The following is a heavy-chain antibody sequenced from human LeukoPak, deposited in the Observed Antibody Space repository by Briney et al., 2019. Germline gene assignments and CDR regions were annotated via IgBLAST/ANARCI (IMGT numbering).Heavy chain of an antibody. D-gene: IGHD3-10*01. CDR1: GGSISSYY. Sequence: SETLSLTCTVSGGSISSYYWSWIRQPPGKGLEWIGYIYYSGSTNYKPSLKSRVTISVDTSKNQFPLKLNSVTAADTAVYYCARGGYYGSGNDFRFDPWGQGTLVTVSS. J-gene: IGHJ5*02. CDR3: ARGGYYGSGNDFRFDP. V-gene: IGHV4-59*01. CDR2: IYYSGST.